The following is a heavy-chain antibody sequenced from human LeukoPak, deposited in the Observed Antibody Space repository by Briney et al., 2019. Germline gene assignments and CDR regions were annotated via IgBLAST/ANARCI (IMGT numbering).Heavy chain of an antibody. CDR1: GGSTSSNNFC. V-gene: IGHV4-39*01. CDR2: VYSSGST. J-gene: IGHJ6*04. Sequence: SETLSLTCSVSGGSTSSNNFCWGWIRQPPGKGLEWIGCVYSSGSTNVSPSLKSRVTISVDTSKNQFSLKLRSVSAADTALYYCAKNDDNVNYYQWMDVWGKGTTVAVSS. CDR3: AKNDDNVNYYQWMDV. D-gene: IGHD1-1*01.